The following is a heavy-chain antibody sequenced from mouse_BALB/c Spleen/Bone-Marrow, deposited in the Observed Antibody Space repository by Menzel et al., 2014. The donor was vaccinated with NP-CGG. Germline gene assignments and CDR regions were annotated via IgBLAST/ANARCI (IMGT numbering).Heavy chain of an antibody. Sequence: EVQLQESGGALVKPGGSLKLSCAASGFTFSDYFMYWVRPTPEKRLEWVATISDGGNYTCYPDSVKGRLTISRDNAKNNLHLQMNSLKSEDTAKYFCARDGDYRYAWFAFWGQGTLVTVSA. V-gene: IGHV5-4*02. CDR2: ISDGGNYT. J-gene: IGHJ3*01. CDR3: ARDGDYRYAWFAF. D-gene: IGHD2-14*01. CDR1: GFTFSDYF.